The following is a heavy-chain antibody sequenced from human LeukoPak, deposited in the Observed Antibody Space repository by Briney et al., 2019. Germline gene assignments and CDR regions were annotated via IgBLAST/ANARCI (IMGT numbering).Heavy chain of an antibody. Sequence: GASVKVSCKASGYTFTSYYMHWVRQAPGQGLEWMGKIIPSGGSTNYAQNFQGRVTMTRDTSTSTVYMELSSLRSEDTAVYYCARELGGYDAFDIWGQGTMVTVSS. CDR2: IIPSGGST. V-gene: IGHV1-46*01. D-gene: IGHD6-25*01. CDR1: GYTFTSYY. J-gene: IGHJ3*02. CDR3: ARELGGYDAFDI.